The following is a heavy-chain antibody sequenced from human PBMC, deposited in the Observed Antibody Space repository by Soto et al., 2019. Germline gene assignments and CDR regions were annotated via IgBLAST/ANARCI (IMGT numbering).Heavy chain of an antibody. Sequence: VSCKASGYTFTSYGISWVRQAPGQGLEWMGWISAYNGNTNYAQKLQVRVTMTTDTSTSTAYMELRSLRSDDTALYYCARDPSGYSSSWYWEVYYYYYGMDVWGQGTTVTVSS. D-gene: IGHD6-13*01. V-gene: IGHV1-18*01. J-gene: IGHJ6*02. CDR2: ISAYNGNT. CDR1: GYTFTSYG. CDR3: ARDPSGYSSSWYWEVYYYYYGMDV.